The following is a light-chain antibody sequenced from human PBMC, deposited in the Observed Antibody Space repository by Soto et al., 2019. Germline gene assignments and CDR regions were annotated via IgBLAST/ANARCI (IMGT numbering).Light chain of an antibody. CDR2: GVS. J-gene: IGKJ3*01. V-gene: IGKV3-20*01. Sequence: EIVLTQSPGTLSLSPGEGATLSCRASESVSHNYLAWYQQKPGQAPRLLIYGVSFRATGIPARFSGSGSGTDFSLTISRLEPEDFAVYYCQHYSYSRYFSFGPGTKVKVK. CDR1: ESVSHNY. CDR3: QHYSYSRYFS.